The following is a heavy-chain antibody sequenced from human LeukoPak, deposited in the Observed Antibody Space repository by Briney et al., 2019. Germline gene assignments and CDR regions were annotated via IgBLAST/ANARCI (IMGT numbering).Heavy chain of an antibody. CDR2: ISSGSSTI. CDR3: ARDTPPPENPGVFDY. D-gene: IGHD1-14*01. CDR1: GFTFSSYS. V-gene: IGHV3-48*01. J-gene: IGHJ4*02. Sequence: PGGSLRLSCAASGFTFSSYSMNWVRQAPGKGLEWVSYISSGSSTIYYADSVKGRFTISRDNAKNSLYLQMNSLRAEDTAVYYCARDTPPPENPGVFDYWGQGTLVTVSS.